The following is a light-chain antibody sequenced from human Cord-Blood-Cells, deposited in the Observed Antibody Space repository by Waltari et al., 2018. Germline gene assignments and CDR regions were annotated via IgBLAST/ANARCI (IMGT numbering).Light chain of an antibody. J-gene: IGLJ2*01. Sequence: QSALTQPPSASGYPGQSVTISCTGTSSDVGGYNYVSWYQQHPGKAPKLMIYEVSKRPSGVPDRFSGCKAGNTASLTVSGLQAEDEADYYCSSYAGSNNSVFGGGTKLTVL. CDR2: EVS. CDR3: SSYAGSNNSV. CDR1: SSDVGGYNY. V-gene: IGLV2-8*01.